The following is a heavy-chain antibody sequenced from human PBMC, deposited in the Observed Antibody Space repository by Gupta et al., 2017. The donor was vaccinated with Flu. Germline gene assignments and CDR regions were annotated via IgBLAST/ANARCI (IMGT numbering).Heavy chain of an antibody. D-gene: IGHD2-21*01. CDR3: APNWGHIRLDCFDP. J-gene: IGHJ5*02. CDR1: A. V-gene: IGHV3-23*01. Sequence: ARGWVRQAPGKGPEWVEVITYRSEQTSYADPVRGRFTISRDNSKNTMYLQMNSLRVEDTATYYCAPNWGHIRLDCFDPWGQGTLVTVSS. CDR2: ITYRSEQT.